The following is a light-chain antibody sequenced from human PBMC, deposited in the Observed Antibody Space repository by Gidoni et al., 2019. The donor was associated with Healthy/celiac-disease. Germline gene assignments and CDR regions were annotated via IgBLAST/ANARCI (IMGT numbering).Light chain of an antibody. CDR1: QSVLYSSNNKNY. J-gene: IGKJ2*01. CDR2: CAS. V-gene: IGKV4-1*01. CDR3: QQYYSTPRT. Sequence: DIVLTQSPDSLAVSLCERATINCKSSQSVLYSSNNKNYLALYQQKPGQPPKLLIYCASTRESGVPERFSGSGSGTDFTLTISSLQAEDVAVYYCQQYYSTPRTFXQXTKLEIK.